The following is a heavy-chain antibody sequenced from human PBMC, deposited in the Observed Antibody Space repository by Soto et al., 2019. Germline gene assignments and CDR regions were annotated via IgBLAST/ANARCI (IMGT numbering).Heavy chain of an antibody. CDR3: AKADYSYSWAPGDY. Sequence: GGSLSLSCAASGFTVSSNYMSWVRQASGKGLEWVSVIYSGGSTYYADSVKGRFTISRDNSKNTLYLQMNSLRVEDTALYYCAKADYSYSWAPGDYWGQGTLVTVSS. CDR2: IYSGGST. D-gene: IGHD6-13*01. CDR1: GFTVSSNY. J-gene: IGHJ4*02. V-gene: IGHV3-53*01.